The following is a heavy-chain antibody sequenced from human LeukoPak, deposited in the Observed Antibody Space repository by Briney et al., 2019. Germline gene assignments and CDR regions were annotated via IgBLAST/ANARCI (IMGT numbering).Heavy chain of an antibody. J-gene: IGHJ6*02. CDR1: GFTVSSNY. V-gene: IGHV3-66*01. Sequence: GGSLRLSCAASGFTVSSNYMSWVRQAPGGGLGWVSVIYSGARTYYAASVKGRFTISRDNSNNTLYLHMNSLRAEHTAVYYCAREGVVVVPAAYYYYGMDVWGQGTTVTVSS. D-gene: IGHD2-2*01. CDR3: AREGVVVVPAAYYYYGMDV. CDR2: IYSGART.